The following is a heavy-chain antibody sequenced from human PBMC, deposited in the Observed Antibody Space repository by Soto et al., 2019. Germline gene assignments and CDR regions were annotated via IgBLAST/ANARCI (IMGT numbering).Heavy chain of an antibody. CDR1: GFTFSSYG. D-gene: IGHD3-10*01. CDR3: AKDLVWFGELSSFDY. CDR2: ISYDGSNK. J-gene: IGHJ4*02. Sequence: PGGSLRLSCAASGFTFSSYGMHWVRQAPGKGLEWVAVISYDGSNKYYADSVKGRFTISRDNSKNTLYLQMNSLRAEDTAVYYCAKDLVWFGELSSFDYWGQGTLVTVSS. V-gene: IGHV3-30*18.